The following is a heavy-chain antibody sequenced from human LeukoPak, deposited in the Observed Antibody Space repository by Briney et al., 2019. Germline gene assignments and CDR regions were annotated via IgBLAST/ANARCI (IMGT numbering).Heavy chain of an antibody. V-gene: IGHV4-59*08. CDR3: ATSEGLALCYFDY. J-gene: IGHJ4*02. D-gene: IGHD2-2*01. CDR2: IHYRGST. Sequence: PSATLSLTWTVAGGSISSYYWSWIRRPPGRGLECIGYIHYRGSTNYNPSLKTRVTISVDTSKNQFSFKLSAVTPEATPVYSCATSEGLALCYFDYWGQGTLVTVSS. CDR1: GGSISSYY.